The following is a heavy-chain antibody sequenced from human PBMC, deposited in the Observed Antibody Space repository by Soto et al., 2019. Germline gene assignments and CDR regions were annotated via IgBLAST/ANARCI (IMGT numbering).Heavy chain of an antibody. D-gene: IGHD3-10*01. CDR2: ISWNSGSI. Sequence: GGSLRLSCAASGFTFDDYAMHWVRQAPGKGLEWVSGISWNSGSIGYADSVKGRFTISRDNAKNSLYLQMNSLRAEDTALYYCAKDDRSGSHVGTFDYWGQGTLVTVSS. J-gene: IGHJ4*02. CDR1: GFTFDDYA. V-gene: IGHV3-9*01. CDR3: AKDDRSGSHVGTFDY.